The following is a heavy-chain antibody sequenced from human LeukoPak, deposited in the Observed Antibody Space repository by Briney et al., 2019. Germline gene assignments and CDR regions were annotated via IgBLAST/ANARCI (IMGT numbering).Heavy chain of an antibody. J-gene: IGHJ4*02. CDR1: GFAFSTNW. V-gene: IGHV3-74*01. D-gene: IGHD3-3*01. Sequence: GSLRLSCAASGFAFSTNWMHWVRQAPGKGLVWVSHISTDARTITYADFVKGRFTISRDNSKNTLYLQMNSLRAEDTAVYYCAKEFTIFGGPGYFDYWGQGTLVTVSS. CDR2: ISTDARTI. CDR3: AKEFTIFGGPGYFDY.